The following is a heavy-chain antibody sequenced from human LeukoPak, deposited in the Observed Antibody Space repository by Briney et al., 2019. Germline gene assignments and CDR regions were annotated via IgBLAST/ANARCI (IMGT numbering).Heavy chain of an antibody. Sequence: GASVKVSCKASGGTFSTYTISWVRQAPGQGLEWMGRIIPIFDTSNYAQKFQGRLTITADTSTNTAYMELSSLRSEDTAFYYCARDSFCSATTCYSAPHFEYWGQGTLVTVSS. V-gene: IGHV1-69*08. J-gene: IGHJ4*02. CDR2: IIPIFDTS. D-gene: IGHD2-2*01. CDR3: ARDSFCSATTCYSAPHFEY. CDR1: GGTFSTYT.